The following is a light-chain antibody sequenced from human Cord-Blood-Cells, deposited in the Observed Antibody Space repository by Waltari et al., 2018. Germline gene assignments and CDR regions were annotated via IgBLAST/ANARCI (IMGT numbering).Light chain of an antibody. CDR2: EGR. CDR1: SSHVGSYNL. J-gene: IGLJ1*01. CDR3: CSYAGSSTYV. V-gene: IGLV2-23*01. Sequence: QPALTQPASVSGSPGQTITIPCTGTSSHVGSYNLVSCYQHHPGTAPKLMINEGRKRPSGVSNRCSGSKSGNTAFLTIGGLQAEDEADYYCCSYAGSSTYVFGTGTKVTVL.